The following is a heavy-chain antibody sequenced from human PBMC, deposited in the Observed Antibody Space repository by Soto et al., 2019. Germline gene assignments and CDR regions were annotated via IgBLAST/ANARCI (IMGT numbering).Heavy chain of an antibody. V-gene: IGHV1-3*01. Sequence: QVQLVQSGGEVKKPGASVKVSCKASGYIFSKYAIHWVRQVPGHKLEWMGWLNVGNGNTKYSQKFQGRVTITRDTSATTAYMELHSLTSEDTAVYYCARESRDFFLWFDPWGQGTLVTVSS. J-gene: IGHJ5*02. CDR2: LNVGNGNT. CDR3: ARESRDFFLWFDP. CDR1: GYIFSKYA.